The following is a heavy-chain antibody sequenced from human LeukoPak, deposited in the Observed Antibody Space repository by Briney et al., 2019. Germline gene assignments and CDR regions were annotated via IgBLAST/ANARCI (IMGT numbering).Heavy chain of an antibody. CDR2: IYSGGST. CDR1: GFTVSSNY. D-gene: IGHD3-10*01. V-gene: IGHV3-53*01. Sequence: QTGGSLRLSCAASGFTVSSNYMSWVRQAPGKGLEWVSVIYSGGSTYYADSVKGRFTISRDNSKNTLYLQMNSLRAEDTAVSYCARDGQANYYGSGSYNWGQGTLVTVSS. CDR3: ARDGQANYYGSGSYN. J-gene: IGHJ4*02.